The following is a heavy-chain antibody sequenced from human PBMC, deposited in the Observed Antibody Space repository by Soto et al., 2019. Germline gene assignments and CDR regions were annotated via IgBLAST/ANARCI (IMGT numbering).Heavy chain of an antibody. Sequence: PGGSLRLSCAASGFTFSSYWMHWVRQAPGKGLVWVSRINSDGSSTSYADSVKGRFTISRDNAKNTLYLQMNSLRAEDTAVYYCARALWYVDTAMAPGYYYGMDVWGQGTTVTVSS. V-gene: IGHV3-74*01. D-gene: IGHD5-18*01. CDR1: GFTFSSYW. CDR3: ARALWYVDTAMAPGYYYGMDV. J-gene: IGHJ6*02. CDR2: INSDGSST.